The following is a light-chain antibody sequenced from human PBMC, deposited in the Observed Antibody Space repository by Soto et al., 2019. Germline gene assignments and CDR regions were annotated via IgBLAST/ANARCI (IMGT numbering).Light chain of an antibody. J-gene: IGLJ2*01. CDR1: SGHSSYA. CDR3: QTWGTGIHVV. CDR2: LDSDGSH. V-gene: IGLV4-69*01. Sequence: QLVLTQSPSASASLGASVKLTCTLSSGHSSYAIAWHQQQTEKGPRYLMKLDSDGSHTKGDAIPDRFSGSSSGAERYLTISGLQSEDEADYYCQTWGTGIHVVFGGGTKVTVL.